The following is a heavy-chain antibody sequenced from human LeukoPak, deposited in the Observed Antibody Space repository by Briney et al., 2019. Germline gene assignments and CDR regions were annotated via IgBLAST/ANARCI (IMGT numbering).Heavy chain of an antibody. J-gene: IGHJ2*01. D-gene: IGHD5-18*01. V-gene: IGHV1-69*13. CDR3: ARVIGDTAMVGDWYFDL. CDR2: IIPIFGTA. Sequence: ASVTVSFKASGGTFISYAISWVRQAPGQGLEWMGGIIPIFGTANYAQKFQGRVTITADESTSTAYMELSSLRSEDTAVYYCARVIGDTAMVGDWYFDLWGRGTLVTVSS. CDR1: GGTFISYA.